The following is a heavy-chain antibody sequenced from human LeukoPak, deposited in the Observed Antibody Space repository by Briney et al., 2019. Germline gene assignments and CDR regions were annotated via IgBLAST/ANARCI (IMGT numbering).Heavy chain of an antibody. V-gene: IGHV4-38-2*02. CDR1: DSSINSGYY. CDR3: ARGSPQTGYSSTWYRLPARKMGDWFDP. CDR2: IYQSGTT. D-gene: IGHD6-13*01. Sequence: SETLSLTCTVSDSSINSGYYWGWIRQPPGKGLEWIGSIYQSGTTYYNPSLKSRVTISIDTSKNQFSLWLGSVTAADTAVYYCARGSPQTGYSSTWYRLPARKMGDWFDPWGQGTLVTVSS. J-gene: IGHJ5*02.